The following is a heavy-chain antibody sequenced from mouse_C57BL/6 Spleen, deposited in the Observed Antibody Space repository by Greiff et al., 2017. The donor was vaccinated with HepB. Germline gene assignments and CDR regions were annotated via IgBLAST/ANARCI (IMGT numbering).Heavy chain of an antibody. V-gene: IGHV1-15*01. Sequence: QVQLQQSGAELVRPGASVTLSCKASGYTFTDYEMHWVKQTPVHGLEWIGAIDPETGGTAYNQKFKGKAILTADKSSSTAYMELRSLTSEDSAVYYCTRGVGRGAMDYWGQGTSVTVSS. D-gene: IGHD4-1*01. J-gene: IGHJ4*01. CDR2: IDPETGGT. CDR3: TRGVGRGAMDY. CDR1: GYTFTDYE.